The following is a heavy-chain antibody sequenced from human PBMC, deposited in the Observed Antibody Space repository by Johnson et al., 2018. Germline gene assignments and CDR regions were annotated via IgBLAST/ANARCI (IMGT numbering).Heavy chain of an antibody. CDR3: AKDDQGFGPDI. V-gene: IGHV3-33*06. D-gene: IGHD3-16*01. Sequence: QVQLQESGGGVVQPGRSLRLSCAASGFPFSSHGLHWVRQAPGKGLEWVASIWYDGSRKYYADSVMEGRVTISRDNSKNTLYLEMNSLRGEGTAVYYCAKDDQGFGPDIWGQGTMVTVSS. CDR1: GFPFSSHG. CDR2: IWYDGSRK. J-gene: IGHJ3*02.